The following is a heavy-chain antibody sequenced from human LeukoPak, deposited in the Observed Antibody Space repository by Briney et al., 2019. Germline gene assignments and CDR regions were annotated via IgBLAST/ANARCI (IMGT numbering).Heavy chain of an antibody. CDR1: GDSVSSNSAA. J-gene: IGHJ3*02. V-gene: IGHV6-1*01. Sequence: SQTLSLTCAISGDSVSSNSAAWNWIRQSPSRGLEWLGRTYYRSKWYNDYAVSVKSRITINPDTSKNQFSLRLNSVTPEDTAVYYCARDRVKLGIKVGVAFDIWGQGTMVTVSS. CDR2: TYYRSKWYN. D-gene: IGHD7-27*01. CDR3: ARDRVKLGIKVGVAFDI.